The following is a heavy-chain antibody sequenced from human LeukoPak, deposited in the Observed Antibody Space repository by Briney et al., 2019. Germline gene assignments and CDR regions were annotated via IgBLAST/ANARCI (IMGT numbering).Heavy chain of an antibody. V-gene: IGHV3-23*01. Sequence: QSGGSLRLSCGASGFTFTTYAMTWVRQAPGKGLEWVSSITGSGGSTYYGDSVKGRFTISRDNSKNTLYLQMNSLRAEDTAVYYCAKSGYNRFDYWGQGTLVTVSS. CDR1: GFTFTTYA. J-gene: IGHJ4*02. CDR2: ITGSGGST. CDR3: AKSGYNRFDY. D-gene: IGHD5-24*01.